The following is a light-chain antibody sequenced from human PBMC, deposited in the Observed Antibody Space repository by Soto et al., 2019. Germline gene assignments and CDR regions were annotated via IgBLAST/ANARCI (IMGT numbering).Light chain of an antibody. CDR2: AAS. CDR3: QQHNSYPQIT. CDR1: QGISSY. V-gene: IGKV1-9*01. Sequence: DIQLTQSPSFLSASVGDRVTITCRASQGISSYLAWYQQKPGKAPKLLIYAASTLQSGVPSRFSGSGSGTEFTLTISSLQPEDFATYYCQQHNSYPQITFGQGTRLEIK. J-gene: IGKJ5*01.